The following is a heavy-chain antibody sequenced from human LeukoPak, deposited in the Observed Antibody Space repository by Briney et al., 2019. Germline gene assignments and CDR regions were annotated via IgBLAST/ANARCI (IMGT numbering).Heavy chain of an antibody. CDR3: ARARSIVGVSPFQH. CDR1: GFTFDDYA. Sequence: AGGSLRLSCAVSGFTFDDYAMHWVRQVPGKGLEWVSGINWNSDSIGYADSVKGRFTTSRDNAKNSLYLQMNSLRPEDTAVYYCARARSIVGVSPFQHWGQGTLVTVSS. J-gene: IGHJ1*01. D-gene: IGHD1-26*01. V-gene: IGHV3-9*01. CDR2: INWNSDSI.